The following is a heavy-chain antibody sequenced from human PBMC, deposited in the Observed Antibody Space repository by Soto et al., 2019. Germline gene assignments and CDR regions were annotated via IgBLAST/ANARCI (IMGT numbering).Heavy chain of an antibody. CDR2: VRTKSNYYAT. V-gene: IGHV3-73*01. CDR1: GFTFRASA. J-gene: IGHJ4*02. D-gene: IGHD3-22*01. CDR3: AGYDNDGNYYLNY. Sequence: PGGSLRLSCAASGFTFRASAIHWVRQASGRGLDWVGRVRTKSNYYATTYSASVQGRFIISRDDSRTTAYLQMNSLRTEDTAVYYCAGYDNDGNYYLNYWGPGTLVTVSS.